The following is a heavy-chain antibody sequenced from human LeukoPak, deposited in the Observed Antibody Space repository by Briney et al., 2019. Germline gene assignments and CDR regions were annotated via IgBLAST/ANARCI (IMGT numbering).Heavy chain of an antibody. Sequence: KPSETLSLTCTVSGGSSSSYYWSWIRQPPGKGLEWIGNIYYSGSTNYNPSLKSRVTISVDTSKNQFSLKLSSVTAADTAVYYCTRGSIAYYYMDVWGKGTTVTISS. CDR1: GGSSSSYY. V-gene: IGHV4-59*01. D-gene: IGHD3-22*01. CDR3: TRGSIAYYYMDV. J-gene: IGHJ6*03. CDR2: IYYSGST.